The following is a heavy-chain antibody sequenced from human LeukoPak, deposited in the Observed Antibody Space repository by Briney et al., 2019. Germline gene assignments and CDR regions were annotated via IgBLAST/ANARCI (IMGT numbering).Heavy chain of an antibody. CDR3: ARLSYYYYYMDV. CDR1: GFSISSDNY. V-gene: IGHV4-38-2*01. J-gene: IGHJ6*03. D-gene: IGHD3-10*01. CDR2: IYHTGST. Sequence: SETLSLTCAVSGFSISSDNYWGWIRQPPGKGLEWIGRIYHTGSTYYNPSLKSRVTISVDTSKNQFSLKLNSVTAADTAVYYCARLSYYYYYMDVWGRGTTVTVSS.